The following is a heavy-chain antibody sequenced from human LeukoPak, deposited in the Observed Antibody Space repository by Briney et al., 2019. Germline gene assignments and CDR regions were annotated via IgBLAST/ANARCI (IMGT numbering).Heavy chain of an antibody. Sequence: GGSLRLSCAASGFTFSNYAMHWVRQATGKGLEWVSAIGTAGDTFYPGSVKGRFAISRENAKNSLYLQMNSLRAEDTAVYYCARGVGSGSRLRAGDYWGQGTLVTVSS. J-gene: IGHJ4*02. V-gene: IGHV3-13*01. D-gene: IGHD1-26*01. CDR3: ARGVGSGSRLRAGDY. CDR1: GFTFSNYA. CDR2: IGTAGDT.